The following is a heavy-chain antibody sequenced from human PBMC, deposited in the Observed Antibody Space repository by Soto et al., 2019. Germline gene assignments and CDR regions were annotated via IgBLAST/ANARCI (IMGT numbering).Heavy chain of an antibody. D-gene: IGHD3-22*01. J-gene: IGHJ6*02. CDR2: IYHSGST. Sequence: SETLSLTCAVSGGSISSGGYSGSWIRQPPGKGLEWIGYIYHSGSTYYNPSLKSRVTISVDRSKNQFSLKLSSVTAADTAVYYCASDSSGYYYAMDVWGQGTTVTVSS. CDR1: GGSISSGGYS. CDR3: ASDSSGYYYAMDV. V-gene: IGHV4-30-2*01.